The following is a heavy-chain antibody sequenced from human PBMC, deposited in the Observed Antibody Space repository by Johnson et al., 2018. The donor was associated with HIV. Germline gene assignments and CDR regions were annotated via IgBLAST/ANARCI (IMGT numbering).Heavy chain of an antibody. CDR3: ARWVDTTFDI. CDR1: GFTFSDYY. D-gene: IGHD5-18*01. J-gene: IGHJ3*02. V-gene: IGHV3-30-3*01. CDR2: ISYDGSNK. Sequence: QMQLVESGGGLVKPGGSLRLSCAASGFTFSDYYMSWIRQAPGKVLEWVAVISYDGSNKYYADSVKGRFTISRDNSKNTLYLQMNSLRAGDTAVYYCARWVDTTFDIWGQGTMVTVSS.